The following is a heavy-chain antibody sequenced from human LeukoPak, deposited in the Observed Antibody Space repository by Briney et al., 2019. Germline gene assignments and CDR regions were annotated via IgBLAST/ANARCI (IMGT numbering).Heavy chain of an antibody. CDR3: AGMVVRGVIYPSKWFDP. D-gene: IGHD3-10*01. CDR1: GGTFSSYA. V-gene: IGHV1-69*13. J-gene: IGHJ5*02. CDR2: LIPIFGTA. Sequence: GASVKVSCKASGGTFSSYAISWVRQAPGQGLEWMGGLIPIFGTANYAQKFQGRVTITADESTSTAYMELSSLRSEDTAVYYCAGMVVRGVIYPSKWFDPWGQGTLVTVSS.